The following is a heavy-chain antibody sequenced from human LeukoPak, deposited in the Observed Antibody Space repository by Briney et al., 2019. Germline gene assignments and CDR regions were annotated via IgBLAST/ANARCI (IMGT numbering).Heavy chain of an antibody. J-gene: IGHJ4*02. CDR2: ISGDGGST. CDR1: GFTFDDYA. D-gene: IGHD4-11*01. CDR3: AGYGNYDRRVDY. V-gene: IGHV3-43*02. Sequence: GGSLRLSCAASGFTFDDYAMHWVRQAPGKGLEWVSLISGDGGSTHYADSVKGRFTISRDNSKNSLYLQMNSLRTEDTALYYCAGYGNYDRRVDYWGQGTLVTVSS.